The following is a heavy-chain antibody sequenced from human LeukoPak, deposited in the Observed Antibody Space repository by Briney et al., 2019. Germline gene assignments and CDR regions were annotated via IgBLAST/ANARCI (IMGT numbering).Heavy chain of an antibody. D-gene: IGHD3-22*01. V-gene: IGHV4-59*01. CDR3: ARKRDYYDSSGYSNWFDP. CDR1: GGSISSYY. J-gene: IGHJ5*02. Sequence: SETLSLTCTVSGGSISSYYCSWIRQPPGKGLEWIGYIYYSGSTNYNPSLKSRVTISVDTSKNQFSLKLSSVTAADTAVYYCARKRDYYDSSGYSNWFDPWGQGTLVTVSP. CDR2: IYYSGST.